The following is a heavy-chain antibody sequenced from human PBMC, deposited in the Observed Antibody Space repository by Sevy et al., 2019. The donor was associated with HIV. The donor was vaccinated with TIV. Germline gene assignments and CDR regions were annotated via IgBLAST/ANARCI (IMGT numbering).Heavy chain of an antibody. CDR3: ARASRVTLILIVRIGWHFDL. D-gene: IGHD3-22*01. J-gene: IGHJ2*01. CDR2: ISTDGST. V-gene: IGHV3-53*01. CDR1: GFSVSSSY. Sequence: GGSLRLSCAASGFSVSSSYVTWVRQAPGKGLEWVSVISTDGSTYYADSVKGRFNISRDSSKTTLSLQMNSLRGEDTAVYYCARASRVTLILIVRIGWHFDLWGRGTLVTVSS.